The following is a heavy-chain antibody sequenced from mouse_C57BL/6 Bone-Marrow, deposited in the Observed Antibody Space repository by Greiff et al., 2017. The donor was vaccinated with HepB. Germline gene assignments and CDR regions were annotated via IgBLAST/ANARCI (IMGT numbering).Heavy chain of an antibody. J-gene: IGHJ1*03. Sequence: VQLQESGAELARPGASVKLSCKASGYTFTSYGISWVKQRTGQGLEWIGEIYPRSGNTYYNEKFKGKATLTADKSSSTAYMELRSLTWGTVVAPYWSSMSGAQGPRSPSPQ. CDR3: SSMS. D-gene: IGHD1-1*01. CDR2: IYPRSGNT. CDR1: GYTFTSYG. V-gene: IGHV1-81*01.